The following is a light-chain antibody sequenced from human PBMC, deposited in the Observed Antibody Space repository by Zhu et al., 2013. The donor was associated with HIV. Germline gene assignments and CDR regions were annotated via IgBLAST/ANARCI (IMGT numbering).Light chain of an antibody. J-gene: IGKJ2*03. CDR2: DAS. Sequence: DIQMTQSPSSVSASAGDRVTITCRASQGISSWLAWFQQKPGKAPKLLIEDASNLESGVPSRFSGSGFGTEFTLTISSLQADDFATYYCQQYNSYSANSFGQGTKLEIK. CDR1: QGISSW. V-gene: IGKV1-5*01. CDR3: QQYNSYSANS.